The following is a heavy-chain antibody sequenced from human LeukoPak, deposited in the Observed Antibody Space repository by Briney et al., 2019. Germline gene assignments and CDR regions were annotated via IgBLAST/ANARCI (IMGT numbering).Heavy chain of an antibody. CDR1: GYSISSGYY. Sequence: TSSETLSLTCTVSGYSISSGYYWGWIRQPPGKGLEWIGSIYHSGSTYYNPSLKSRVTISVDTSKNQFSLKLSSVTAADTAVYYCAEEGENKFDYWGQGTLVTVSP. V-gene: IGHV4-38-2*02. J-gene: IGHJ4*02. D-gene: IGHD1/OR15-1a*01. CDR2: IYHSGST. CDR3: AEEGENKFDY.